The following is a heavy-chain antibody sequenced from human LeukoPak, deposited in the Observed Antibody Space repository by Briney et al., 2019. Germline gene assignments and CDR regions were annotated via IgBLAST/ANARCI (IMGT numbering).Heavy chain of an antibody. V-gene: IGHV4-39*01. J-gene: IGHJ4*02. D-gene: IGHD6-13*01. CDR3: ARHYFMQQLVPLFDY. Sequence: PSETLSLTCTVSGGSISSSSYYWGWIRQPPGKGLEWIGSIYYSGNTYYNPSLKSRVTISVDTSKNHFSLKLRSVTAADTAVYYCARHYFMQQLVPLFDYWGQGTLVTVSS. CDR2: IYYSGNT. CDR1: GGSISSSSYY.